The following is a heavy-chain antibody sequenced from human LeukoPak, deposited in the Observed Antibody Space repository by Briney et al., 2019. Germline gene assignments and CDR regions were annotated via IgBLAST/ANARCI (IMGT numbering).Heavy chain of an antibody. V-gene: IGHV3-21*01. CDR2: ITSSSTFI. J-gene: IGHJ4*02. CDR3: ARGQAAANILYYFDY. D-gene: IGHD6-13*01. Sequence: NPGGSLRLSCAASGFTFRSYTMSWVRQAPGKGLEWVASITSSSTFIYYADSLKGRFTISRDNAQNSLYLQMNSLRAEDTAVYYSARGQAAANILYYFDYWGQGTLVTVSS. CDR1: GFTFRSYT.